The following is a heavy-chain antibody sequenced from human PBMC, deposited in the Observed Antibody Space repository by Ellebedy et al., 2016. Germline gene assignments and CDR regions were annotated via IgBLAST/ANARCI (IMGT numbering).Heavy chain of an antibody. CDR2: IKQDGSEK. J-gene: IGHJ4*02. CDR3: ARVSRGATGD. V-gene: IGHV3-7*01. CDR1: GFSFSTSW. Sequence: GESLKISXAASGFSFSTSWMAWVRQTPAKGLEWVANIKQDGSEKYYVDSVKGRFTISRDNAKNSLYLQMNSLRAEDTAVYYCARVSRGATGDWGQGTLVTVSS. D-gene: IGHD1-26*01.